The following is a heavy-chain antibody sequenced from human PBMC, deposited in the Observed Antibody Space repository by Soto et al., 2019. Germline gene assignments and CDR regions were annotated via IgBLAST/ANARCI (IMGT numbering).Heavy chain of an antibody. CDR3: AKAGTRYFYDY. J-gene: IGHJ4*02. D-gene: IGHD3-9*01. V-gene: IGHV3-23*01. CDR2: ISGSGGNT. Sequence: GGSLRLSCAASELTFSKFGMTWVRQAPGKGLEWVSSISGSGGNTYYADSVKGRFTVSRDNPKNTLYLQMNSLRAGDTAVYFCAKAGTRYFYDYWGQGTLVTVSS. CDR1: ELTFSKFG.